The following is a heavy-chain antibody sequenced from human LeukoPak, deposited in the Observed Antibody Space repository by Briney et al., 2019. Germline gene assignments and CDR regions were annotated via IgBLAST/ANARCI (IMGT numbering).Heavy chain of an antibody. CDR3: ARDYPPD. CDR2: ISYDGSNK. V-gene: IGHV3-30*03. J-gene: IGHJ4*02. CDR1: GFTFSSYG. Sequence: GGSLRLSCAASGFTFSSYGMHWVRQAPGKGLEWVAVISYDGSNKYYADSVKGRFTVSRDNSKNTLYLQMNSLRAEDTAVYYCARDYPPDWGQGTLVTVSA.